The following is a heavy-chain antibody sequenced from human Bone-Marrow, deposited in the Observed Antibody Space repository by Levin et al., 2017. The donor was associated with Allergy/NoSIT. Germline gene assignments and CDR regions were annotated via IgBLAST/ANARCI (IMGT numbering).Heavy chain of an antibody. D-gene: IGHD4-23*01. J-gene: IGHJ5*02. Sequence: SGGSLRLSCAASGFSFSSYSMNWVRQAPGKGLEWVSTISSSGSYIYFADSVKDRFTISRDNVKNSVFLQMNSLRVEDTAVYYCARDLEVYGGSPSRFDPWGQGTLVTVSS. CDR1: GFSFSSYS. CDR3: ARDLEVYGGSPSRFDP. CDR2: ISSSGSYI. V-gene: IGHV3-21*01.